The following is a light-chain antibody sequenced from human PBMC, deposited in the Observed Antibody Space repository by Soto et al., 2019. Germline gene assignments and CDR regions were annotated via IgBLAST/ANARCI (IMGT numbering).Light chain of an antibody. CDR3: QQYNNRPPIT. Sequence: ETVMTQSPATLSVSPGERATLSCSASQSLNSSYYAWCQQKPGQHPRILLYGASTRATGIPARFSGSGSGTEFTLTISSLQSQEFAVYYCQQYNNRPPITFGQGTRLEIK. J-gene: IGKJ5*01. V-gene: IGKV3-15*01. CDR1: QSLNSSY. CDR2: GAS.